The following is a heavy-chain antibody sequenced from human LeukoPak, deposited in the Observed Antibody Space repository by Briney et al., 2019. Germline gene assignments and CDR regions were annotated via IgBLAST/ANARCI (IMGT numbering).Heavy chain of an antibody. CDR1: GGSISSYY. Sequence: SETLSLTCTVSGGSISSYYWSWIRQPPGKGLEWIGYIYYSGSTNYNPSLKSRVTISVDTSKNQFSLKLSSVTAADTAVYYCARLILDGQSQLRYFDWLLYAYYYYYMDVWGKGTTVTISS. CDR2: IYYSGST. CDR3: ARLILDGQSQLRYFDWLLYAYYYYYMDV. D-gene: IGHD3-9*01. J-gene: IGHJ6*03. V-gene: IGHV4-59*12.